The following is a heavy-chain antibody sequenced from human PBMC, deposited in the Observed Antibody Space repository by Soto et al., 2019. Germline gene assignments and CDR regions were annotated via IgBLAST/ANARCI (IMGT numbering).Heavy chain of an antibody. CDR2: IIPILGIA. CDR3: ARGSYYGSGSADYMDV. V-gene: IGHV1-69*02. CDR1: GGTFSSYT. D-gene: IGHD3-10*01. J-gene: IGHJ6*03. Sequence: VQLVQSGAEVKQPGSSVKVSCKASGGTFSSYTISWVRQAPGQGLEWMGRIIPILGIANYAQKFQGRVTITADKSTSTAYMELSSLRSEDTAVYYCARGSYYGSGSADYMDVWGKGTTVTVSS.